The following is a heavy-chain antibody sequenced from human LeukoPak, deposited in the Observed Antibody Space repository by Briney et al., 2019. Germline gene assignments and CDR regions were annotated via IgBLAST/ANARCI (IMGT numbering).Heavy chain of an antibody. V-gene: IGHV4-61*08. CDR3: ARVDYDSSGYSDY. CDR1: GASLSSGGYY. J-gene: IGHJ4*02. CDR2: IYYSGST. D-gene: IGHD3-22*01. Sequence: SETLSLTCIVSGASLSSGGYYWSWIRQFPGKGLEWIGYIYYSGSTNYNPSLKSRVTMSVDTSKNQFSLKLSSVTAADTAVYYCARVDYDSSGYSDYWGQGTLVTVSS.